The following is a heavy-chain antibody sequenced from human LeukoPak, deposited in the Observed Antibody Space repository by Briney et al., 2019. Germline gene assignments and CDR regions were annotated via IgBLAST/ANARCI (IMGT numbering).Heavy chain of an antibody. J-gene: IGHJ2*01. V-gene: IGHV4-59*08. Sequence: PSETLSLTCTVSGGSIRSDYWSWIRQPPGKGLEWIGYISYSGSTNYNPSLKSRVTISVDTSKNRFSLKLSSVTAADTAVYSCARAVGVGRGTYFDLWGRGTLVTVSS. CDR2: ISYSGST. CDR1: GGSIRSDY. CDR3: ARAVGVGRGTYFDL. D-gene: IGHD1-1*01.